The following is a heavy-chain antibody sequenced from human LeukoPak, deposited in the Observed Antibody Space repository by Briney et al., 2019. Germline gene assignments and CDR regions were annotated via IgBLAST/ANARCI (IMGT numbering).Heavy chain of an antibody. D-gene: IGHD3-10*01. CDR1: GGSISSSSYY. CDR2: IYYSGST. J-gene: IGHJ4*02. V-gene: IGHV4-39*07. CDR3: ARDVWFGEFTRGYYFDY. Sequence: SETPSLTCTVSGGSISSSSYYWGWIRQPPGKGLEWIGNIYYSGSTYYNPSLKSRVTISVDTSKNQFSLKLSSVTAADTAVYYCARDVWFGEFTRGYYFDYWGQGTLVTVSS.